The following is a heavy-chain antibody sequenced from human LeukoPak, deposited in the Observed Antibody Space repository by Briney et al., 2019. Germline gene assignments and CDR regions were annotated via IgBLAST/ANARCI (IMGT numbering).Heavy chain of an antibody. CDR2: ISGSGGST. Sequence: GGSLRLSCAASGFTFSSYAMSWVRQAPGKGLEWVSAISGSGGSTYYADSVKGRSTISRDNSKNTLYLQMNSLRAEDTAVYYCAEDREYQPLSVNWGQGTLVTVSS. J-gene: IGHJ4*02. V-gene: IGHV3-23*01. CDR1: GFTFSSYA. CDR3: AEDREYQPLSVN. D-gene: IGHD2-2*01.